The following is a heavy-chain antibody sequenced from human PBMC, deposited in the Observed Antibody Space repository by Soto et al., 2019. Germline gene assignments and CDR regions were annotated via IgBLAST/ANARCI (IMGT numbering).Heavy chain of an antibody. CDR3: AKDRGLSYYFDY. Sequence: PGGSLRLSCAASGFTFSSYGMHWVRQAPGKGLEWVAVISYDGSNKYYADSVKGRFTISRDNSKNTLYLQMNSLRAEDTAVYCCAKDRGLSYYFDYWGQGTLVTVSS. D-gene: IGHD3-10*01. CDR1: GFTFSSYG. J-gene: IGHJ4*02. CDR2: ISYDGSNK. V-gene: IGHV3-30*18.